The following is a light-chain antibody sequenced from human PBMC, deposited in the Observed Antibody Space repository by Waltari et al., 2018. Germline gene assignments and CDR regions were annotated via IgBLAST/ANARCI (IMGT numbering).Light chain of an antibody. J-gene: IGKJ1*01. V-gene: IGKV1-39*01. Sequence: IQMTQSPSPLSASVGDRVTITCRASQSISSYLNWYQQKPGKAPKLLIYAASSLQSGVPSRFSGSGSGTDFTLTISSLQPEDFATYYCQQSYSTLWTFGQGTKVEIK. CDR3: QQSYSTLWT. CDR1: QSISSY. CDR2: AAS.